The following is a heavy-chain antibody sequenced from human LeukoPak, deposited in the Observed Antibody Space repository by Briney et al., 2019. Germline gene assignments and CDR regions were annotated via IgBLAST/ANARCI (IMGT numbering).Heavy chain of an antibody. D-gene: IGHD6-6*01. CDR1: DDSISDYY. CDR2: FHNSGTS. Sequence: SETLSLTCTVSDDSISDYYRGWIRQPPGKGLEWIGYFHNSGTSTYNPSLKSRVTISVDRSKNQFSLKLSSVTAADTAVYYCARSLYSSSWRYYYYYMDVWGKGTTVTVSS. J-gene: IGHJ6*03. CDR3: ARSLYSSSWRYYYYYMDV. V-gene: IGHV4-59*12.